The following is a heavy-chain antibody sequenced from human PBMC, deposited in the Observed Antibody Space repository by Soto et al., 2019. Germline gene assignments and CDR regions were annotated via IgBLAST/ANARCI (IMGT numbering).Heavy chain of an antibody. D-gene: IGHD5-12*01. Sequence: QVQLVQSGAEVKKPGASVKVSCKASGYTFTSYGISWVRQAPGQGLEWMGWISAYNGNTNYGQKRQGRVTMNTDTSTRTGYMELRSQRSDDTAVYYCAREKQRGYSGYDSGDAFGFLGPGTLVNLSS. V-gene: IGHV1-18*01. CDR3: AREKQRGYSGYDSGDAFGF. CDR1: GYTFTSYG. J-gene: IGHJ4*02. CDR2: ISAYNGNT.